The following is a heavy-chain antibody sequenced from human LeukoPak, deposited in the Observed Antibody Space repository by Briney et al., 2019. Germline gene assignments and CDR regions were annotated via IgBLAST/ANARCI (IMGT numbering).Heavy chain of an antibody. CDR2: ISGSGGST. V-gene: IGHV3-23*01. D-gene: IGHD3-10*01. J-gene: IGHJ5*02. CDR3: AKGVLWFGERNWFDP. Sequence: PGGFLRLSCAASGFTFSSYAMSWVRRAPGKGLEWVSAISGSGGSTYYADSVKGRFTISRDNSKNALYLQMNSLRAEDTAVYYCAKGVLWFGERNWFDPWGQGTLVTVSS. CDR1: GFTFSSYA.